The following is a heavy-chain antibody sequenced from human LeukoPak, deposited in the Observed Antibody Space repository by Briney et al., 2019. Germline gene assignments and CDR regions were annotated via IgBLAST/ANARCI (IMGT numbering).Heavy chain of an antibody. CDR2: ISWNSGSR. J-gene: IGHJ3*02. CDR1: GFTFEDYD. Sequence: PGGSLRLSCAASGFTFEDYDMPWVRQAPGKGLEWVSGISWNSGSRGYADSVKGRFTISRDNAKNSLYLQMDSLRTEDTAFYYCAKDTSWFTSAFDIWGQGTMVTVSS. V-gene: IGHV3-9*01. D-gene: IGHD3-10*01. CDR3: AKDTSWFTSAFDI.